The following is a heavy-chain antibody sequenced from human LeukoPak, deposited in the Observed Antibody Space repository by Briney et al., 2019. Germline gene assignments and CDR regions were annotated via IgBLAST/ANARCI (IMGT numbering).Heavy chain of an antibody. V-gene: IGHV3-48*02. CDR3: VFPYWQDLDH. Sequence: GGSLRLSCAASGFTFSSYSMQWVRQAPGKGLEWISHISSSGSTIYYADSVKGRFTISRDNAKESLYLQMSSLRDEDTAVYYCVFPYWQDLDHWGQGTLVTVSS. D-gene: IGHD2-15*01. CDR1: GFTFSSYS. CDR2: ISSSGSTI. J-gene: IGHJ4*02.